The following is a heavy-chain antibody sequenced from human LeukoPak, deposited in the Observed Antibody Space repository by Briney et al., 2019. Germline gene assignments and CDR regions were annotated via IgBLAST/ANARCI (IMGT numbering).Heavy chain of an antibody. CDR3: ARLTYGSGRNTYDY. CDR2: IYPGDSDT. J-gene: IGHJ4*02. Sequence: GESLKISCKGSGDSFTNYWIAWVRQMPGKGLEWMGIIYPGDSDTRYSPSFQGQVTISADKSISTAYLQWSSLKASDTAMYYCARLTYGSGRNTYDYWGQGTLVTVSS. D-gene: IGHD3-10*01. CDR1: GDSFTNYW. V-gene: IGHV5-51*01.